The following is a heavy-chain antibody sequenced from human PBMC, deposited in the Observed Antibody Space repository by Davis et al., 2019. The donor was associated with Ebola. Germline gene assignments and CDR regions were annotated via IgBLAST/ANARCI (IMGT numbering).Heavy chain of an antibody. D-gene: IGHD1-1*01. CDR2: ISDSGSGT. Sequence: GESLKISCAASGFTFTSYSMTWVRQAPGKGLEWVSGISDSGSGTYYADSVKGRFTFSRDNSKNTLFLQMNSLRAEDTAVYYCAKSAGTPGWFGPWGQGTLVTVSS. V-gene: IGHV3-23*01. CDR3: AKSAGTPGWFGP. J-gene: IGHJ5*02. CDR1: GFTFTSYS.